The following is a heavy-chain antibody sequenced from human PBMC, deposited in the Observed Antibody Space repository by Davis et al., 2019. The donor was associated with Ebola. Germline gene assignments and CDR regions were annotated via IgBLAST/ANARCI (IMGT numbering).Heavy chain of an antibody. D-gene: IGHD3-10*01. V-gene: IGHV3-53*01. CDR1: GFSVSNKY. Sequence: GESLKISCAVSGFSVSNKYVSWVRQAPGKGLEWVSVIYSGGSKYYADSVKGRFTISRDNAKNSLYLQMNSLRGADTGLYYCVRDLGIGGAFDVWAQGTMVTVSS. J-gene: IGHJ3*01. CDR3: VRDLGIGGAFDV. CDR2: IYSGGSK.